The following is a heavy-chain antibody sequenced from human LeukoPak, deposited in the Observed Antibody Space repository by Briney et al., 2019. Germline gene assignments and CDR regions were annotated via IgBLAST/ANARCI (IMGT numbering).Heavy chain of an antibody. V-gene: IGHV4-59*01. J-gene: IGHJ6*04. D-gene: IGHD2-2*01. Sequence: SETLSLTCTVSGGSISSYYWSWIRQPPGKGLEWIGHIYYSGSTNYNTSLKSRVTISVDTSKNQFSLKLSSVTAADTAVYYCARVPLGYCSSTSCPYYYYYGMDVWGKGTTVTVSS. CDR2: IYYSGST. CDR3: ARVPLGYCSSTSCPYYYYYGMDV. CDR1: GGSISSYY.